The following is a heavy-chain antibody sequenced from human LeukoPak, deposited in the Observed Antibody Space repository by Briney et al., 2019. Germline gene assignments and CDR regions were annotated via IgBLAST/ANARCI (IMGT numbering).Heavy chain of an antibody. CDR2: IIPIFGTA. Sequence: SVKVSCKASGGTFSSYAISWVRQAPGQGLEWMGGIIPIFGTANYAQKFQGRVTITADESTSTAYMELSSLRSEDTAVYYCARVAMEQQLVKDNSDYYYYYMDVWGKGTTVTVSS. J-gene: IGHJ6*03. CDR3: ARVAMEQQLVKDNSDYYYYYMDV. D-gene: IGHD6-13*01. CDR1: GGTFSSYA. V-gene: IGHV1-69*13.